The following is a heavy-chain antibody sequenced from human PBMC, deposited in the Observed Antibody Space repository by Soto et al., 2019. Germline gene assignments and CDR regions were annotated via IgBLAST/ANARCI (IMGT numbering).Heavy chain of an antibody. V-gene: IGHV4-34*01. D-gene: IGHD2-15*01. CDR1: GGSFSGYY. CDR3: ARLYCSGGSCYRCFDD. CDR2: INHSGST. J-gene: IGHJ4*02. Sequence: PSETLSLTCAVYGGSFSGYYWSWIRQPPGKGLEWIGEINHSGSTNYNPSLKSRVTISVDTSKNQFSLKLSSVTAADTDVYYCARLYCSGGSCYRCFDDWGQGTLVTVSS.